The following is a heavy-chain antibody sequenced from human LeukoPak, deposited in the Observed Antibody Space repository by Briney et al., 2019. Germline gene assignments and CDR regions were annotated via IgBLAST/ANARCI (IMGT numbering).Heavy chain of an antibody. J-gene: IGHJ5*02. Sequence: ASVKVSCKASGYTFTSYGISWVRQAPGQGLEWMGWISAYNGNTNYAQKLQGRVTMTTDTSTSTAYMELRSLRSDDTAVYYCARESRGITGTTDWFDPWGQGTLVTVSS. V-gene: IGHV1-18*01. CDR2: ISAYNGNT. CDR3: ARESRGITGTTDWFDP. CDR1: GYTFTSYG. D-gene: IGHD1-7*01.